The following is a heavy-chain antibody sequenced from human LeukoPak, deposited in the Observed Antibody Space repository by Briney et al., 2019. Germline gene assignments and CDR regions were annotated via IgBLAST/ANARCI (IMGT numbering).Heavy chain of an antibody. CDR1: GYTFASYY. V-gene: IGHV1-46*01. Sequence: GASVKVSCKVSGYTFASYYMHWVRQAPGQGLEWMGIINPSGGSTSYAQKFQGRVTMTRDTSTSTVYMELSSLRSEDTAVYYCARAVGANYYDSSGYFDYWGQGTLVTVSS. D-gene: IGHD3-22*01. J-gene: IGHJ4*02. CDR2: INPSGGST. CDR3: ARAVGANYYDSSGYFDY.